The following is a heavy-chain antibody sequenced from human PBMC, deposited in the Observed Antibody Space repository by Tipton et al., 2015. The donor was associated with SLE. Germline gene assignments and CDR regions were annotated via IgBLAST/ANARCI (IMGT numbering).Heavy chain of an antibody. D-gene: IGHD6-13*01. Sequence: TLSLTCTVSGGSISSYFWSWIRQPPGMGLEWIGNIYESGNSNYNPSLKSRVTISVDASKNQFSLRLTSLTAADTAVYYCARVVYSFSDAFDIWGQGTLVTVSS. CDR2: IYESGNS. J-gene: IGHJ3*02. CDR3: ARVVYSFSDAFDI. CDR1: GGSISSYF. V-gene: IGHV4-59*01.